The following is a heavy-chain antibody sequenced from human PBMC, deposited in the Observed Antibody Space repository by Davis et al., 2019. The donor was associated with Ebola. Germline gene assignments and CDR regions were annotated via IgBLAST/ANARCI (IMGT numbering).Heavy chain of an antibody. CDR1: GFTFDDYA. V-gene: IGHV3-9*01. J-gene: IGHJ4*02. CDR3: ARDGYCSGGSCYNYFDY. D-gene: IGHD2-15*01. Sequence: SLKISCAASGFTFDDYALHWVRQAPGKGLEWVSGISWNSGDIGYADSVKGRFTISRDNAKNSLYLHMNSLRAEDTAVYYCARDGYCSGGSCYNYFDYWGQGTLVTVSS. CDR2: ISWNSGDI.